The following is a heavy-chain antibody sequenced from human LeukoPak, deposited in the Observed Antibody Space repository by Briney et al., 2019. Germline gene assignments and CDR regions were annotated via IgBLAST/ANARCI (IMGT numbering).Heavy chain of an antibody. V-gene: IGHV1-18*01. CDR2: ISAYNGNT. CDR3: ARASSSWHRIGELDY. CDR1: GYTFTNYD. Sequence: ASVTVSCKASGYTFTNYDINWVRQAPGQGLEWMGWISAYNGNTKYAQKVQGRVTMTTDTSTSTAYMELRSLRSEDTAVYYCARASSSWHRIGELDYWGQGTLVTVSS. D-gene: IGHD6-13*01. J-gene: IGHJ4*02.